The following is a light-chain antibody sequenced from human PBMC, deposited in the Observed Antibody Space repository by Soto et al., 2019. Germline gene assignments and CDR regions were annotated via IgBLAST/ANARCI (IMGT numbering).Light chain of an antibody. Sequence: QSVLTQSPCASGSPGQSVTMSCTRTRSDIGGYNPGSWYQQHPGKAPKVMIYDVSKRPSGVPDRFSGSKSGNTASLTVSALQAEDEADYYCSAYTDRNNLVFGTGTKVTVL. CDR1: RSDIGGYNP. J-gene: IGLJ1*01. CDR3: SAYTDRNNLV. CDR2: DVS. V-gene: IGLV2-8*01.